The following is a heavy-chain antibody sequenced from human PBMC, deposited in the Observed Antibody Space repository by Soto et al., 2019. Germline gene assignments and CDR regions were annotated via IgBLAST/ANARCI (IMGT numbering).Heavy chain of an antibody. CDR2: IRSKVNSYAT. CDR3: TKMECSGNNCYPNWLDL. J-gene: IGHJ5*02. D-gene: IGHD2-2*01. CDR1: GFSFSGSA. Sequence: GGSLRLSCAASGFSFSGSAMHWVRQASGKGLEWVGRIRSKVNSYATAYAASVEGRFTISRDDSKNTAYLQMNSLKSEDTAMYYCTKMECSGNNCYPNWLDLWGQGTLVTVSS. V-gene: IGHV3-73*01.